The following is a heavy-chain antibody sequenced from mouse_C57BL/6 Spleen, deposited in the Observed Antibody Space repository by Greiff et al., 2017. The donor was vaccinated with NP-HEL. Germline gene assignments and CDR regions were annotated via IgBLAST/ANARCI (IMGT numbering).Heavy chain of an antibody. V-gene: IGHV1-61*01. D-gene: IGHD1-1*01. CDR1: GYTFTSYW. Sequence: QVQLQQPGAELVRPGSSVKLSCKASGYTFTSYWMDWVKQRPGQGLEWIGNIYPSDSETHYNQKFKDKATLTVDKSSSTAYMQRSSLTSEDSAVYYCARTNGYGAYWGQGTLVTVSA. CDR2: IYPSDSET. CDR3: ARTNGYGAY. J-gene: IGHJ3*01.